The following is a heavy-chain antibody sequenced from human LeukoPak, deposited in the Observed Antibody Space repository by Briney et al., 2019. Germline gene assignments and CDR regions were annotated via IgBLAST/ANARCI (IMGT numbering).Heavy chain of an antibody. CDR1: AFIFSGHW. J-gene: IGHJ1*01. V-gene: IGHV3-7*03. Sequence: GGSLRLSCEGSAFIFSGHWMNWVRQTPGKGLEWVASIKEDGSERQYVDSVKGRFSISRDNTKGSLFLQLNSLRAEDTAVYYCARDHNYVTMIGVYFQHWGQGTLVTVSS. D-gene: IGHD3-22*01. CDR2: IKEDGSER. CDR3: ARDHNYVTMIGVYFQH.